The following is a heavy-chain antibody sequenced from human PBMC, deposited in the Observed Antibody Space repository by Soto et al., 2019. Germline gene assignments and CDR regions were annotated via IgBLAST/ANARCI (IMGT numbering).Heavy chain of an antibody. J-gene: IGHJ6*03. V-gene: IGHV1-3*01. CDR2: INAGNGNT. D-gene: IGHD2-15*01. CDR3: ARGRVVVVAAHYYYYMDV. Sequence: QVQLVQSGAEVKKPGASVKVSCKASGYTFTSYAMHWVRQAPGQRLEWMGWINAGNGNTKYSQKLQGRVTITRETSASTAYLELSSLRSEDTAVYYCARGRVVVVAAHYYYYMDVWGKGTTVTVSS. CDR1: GYTFTSYA.